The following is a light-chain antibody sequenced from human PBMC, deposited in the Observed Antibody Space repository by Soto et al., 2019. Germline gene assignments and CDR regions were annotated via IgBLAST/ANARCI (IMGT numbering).Light chain of an antibody. V-gene: IGLV2-23*02. CDR2: EVS. CDR3: GSYAGSPTFVI. J-gene: IGLJ2*01. Sequence: QSALTQPASVSGSPGQSITIPCTGASGDVGSYNLVSWYQQHPGKAPKLMIYEVSRRPSGISNRFSGSKSGNTASLTISGLQAEDEADYYCGSYAGSPTFVIFGGGTKLTVL. CDR1: SGDVGSYNL.